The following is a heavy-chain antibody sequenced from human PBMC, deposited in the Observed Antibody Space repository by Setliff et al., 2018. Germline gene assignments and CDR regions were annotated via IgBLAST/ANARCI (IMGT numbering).Heavy chain of an antibody. CDR1: GFTFSAHW. D-gene: IGHD6-13*01. Sequence: GGSLRLSCAASGFTFSAHWMHWVRQAPGKGLVWVSGINTDGSATYYADSVKGRFTISRDNSKNTLYLQMNSLRAEDTAVYYCAKYSSSWGGYYYYYYYMDVWGKGTTVTVSS. CDR3: AKYSSSWGGYYYYYYYMDV. CDR2: INTDGSAT. J-gene: IGHJ6*03. V-gene: IGHV3-74*01.